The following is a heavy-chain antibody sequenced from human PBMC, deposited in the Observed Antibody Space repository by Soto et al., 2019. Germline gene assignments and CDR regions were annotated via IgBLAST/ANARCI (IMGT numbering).Heavy chain of an antibody. CDR2: FDPEDGET. J-gene: IGHJ6*02. CDR1: GYTLTELS. V-gene: IGHV1-24*01. CDR3: ATDSILGNCSSPSCYTPYRGYYYYGMDV. Sequence: ASVKVSCKXSGYTLTELSMHWVRQAPGKGLEWMGGFDPEDGETIYAQKFQGRVTMTEDTSTDTAYMELSSLRSEDTAVYYCATDSILGNCSSPSCYTPYRGYYYYGMDVWGQGTTVTVSS. D-gene: IGHD2-2*02.